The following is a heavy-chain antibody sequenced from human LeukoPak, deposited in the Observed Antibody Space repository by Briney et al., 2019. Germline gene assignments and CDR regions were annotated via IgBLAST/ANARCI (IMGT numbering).Heavy chain of an antibody. J-gene: IGHJ4*02. Sequence: GGSLRLSCAASGFTFSSYWMSWVRQAPGKGLEWVANIKQDGSEKYYVDSVKGRFTISRDNAKNSLYLQMNSLRAEDTAVYYCARASRLGGGFRGLFDYWGQGTLVTVSS. CDR2: IKQDGSEK. CDR1: GFTFSSYW. D-gene: IGHD1-26*01. CDR3: ARASRLGGGFRGLFDY. V-gene: IGHV3-7*01.